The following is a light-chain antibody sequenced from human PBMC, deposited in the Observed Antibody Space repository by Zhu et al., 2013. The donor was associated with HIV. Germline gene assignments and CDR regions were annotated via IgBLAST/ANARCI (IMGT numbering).Light chain of an antibody. J-gene: IGKJ3*01. CDR1: QAVNNY. CDR2: TAS. V-gene: IGKV1-9*01. CDR3: QQFNSYPLT. Sequence: DVQLTQSPSFLAASVGDRVTITCRASQAVNNYLAWYQQKPGKAPKLLIYTASTLKSGVPSRFTGSGSGTEYTLTINSLQPEDPASYYCQQFNSYPLTFGPGTKV.